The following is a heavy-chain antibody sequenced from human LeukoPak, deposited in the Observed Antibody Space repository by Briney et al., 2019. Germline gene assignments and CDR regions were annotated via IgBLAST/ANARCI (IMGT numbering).Heavy chain of an antibody. Sequence: GGSLRLSCAASGFTVSSNYMTWVRQAPGKGLEWVSVISIPGSITYADSVKGRFTTSRDNSKNTLYLQMNSLRADDTAVYYCARDKGSSWSDAFDIWGQGTMVTVSS. CDR3: ARDKGSSWSDAFDI. CDR2: ISIPGSI. CDR1: GFTVSSNY. J-gene: IGHJ3*02. D-gene: IGHD6-13*01. V-gene: IGHV3-53*01.